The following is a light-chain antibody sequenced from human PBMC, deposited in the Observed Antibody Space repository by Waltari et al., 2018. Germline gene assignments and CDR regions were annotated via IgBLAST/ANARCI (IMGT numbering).Light chain of an antibody. CDR2: LAS. Sequence: IQLTQSPSSLSASVGDRVTITCRASQGISTNLAWHQQKPGKAPKLLIYLASTLQSGVPSRFSGSGSGTDFTLTISSLQPEDFATYYCHQVYTYPRAFGQGTKVEIK. CDR1: QGISTN. J-gene: IGKJ1*01. V-gene: IGKV1-9*01. CDR3: HQVYTYPRA.